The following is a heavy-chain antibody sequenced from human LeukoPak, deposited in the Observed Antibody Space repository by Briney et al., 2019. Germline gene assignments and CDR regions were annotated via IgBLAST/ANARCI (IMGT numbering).Heavy chain of an antibody. V-gene: IGHV3-7*01. J-gene: IGHJ3*02. CDR1: GFTFSSYW. CDR3: ARDTTTTVAGAFDM. Sequence: GGSLRLSCAASGFTFSSYWMSWVRQAPGKGLEWVANIKQDGSEKYYVDSVKGRFTISRDNAKNSLYLQMNSLRAEDTAVYYCARDTTTTVAGAFDMWGQGTMVSVSS. D-gene: IGHD6-19*01. CDR2: IKQDGSEK.